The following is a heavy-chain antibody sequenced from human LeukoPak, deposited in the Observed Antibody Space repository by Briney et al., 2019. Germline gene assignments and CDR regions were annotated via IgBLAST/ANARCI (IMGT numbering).Heavy chain of an antibody. V-gene: IGHV5-51*01. Sequence: GESLKISCKGSEYSFTSYWIAWLRQLPGKGVEWMGMIYPGDSDTRYSPSFQGHVTLSADKSINTAYLQWSSLKASDTAIYYCARHIGLTTRYLDYWGQGTLVAVSS. CDR2: IYPGDSDT. CDR1: EYSFTSYW. CDR3: ARHIGLTTRYLDY. J-gene: IGHJ4*02. D-gene: IGHD4/OR15-4a*01.